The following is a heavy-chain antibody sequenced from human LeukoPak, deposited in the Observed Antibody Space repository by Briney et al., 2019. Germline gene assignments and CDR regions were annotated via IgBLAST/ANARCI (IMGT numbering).Heavy chain of an antibody. CDR1: GGSISSSNR. J-gene: IGHJ4*02. Sequence: KASETLPLTCAVSGGSISSSNRWSWIRQPPGKGLEWIGYIYYSGSTNYNPSLKSRVTISVDTSKNQFSLKLSSVTAADTAVYYCARDRGAAAGKTFDYWGQGTLVTVSS. CDR3: ARDRGAAAGKTFDY. D-gene: IGHD6-13*01. V-gene: IGHV4-61*01. CDR2: IYYSGST.